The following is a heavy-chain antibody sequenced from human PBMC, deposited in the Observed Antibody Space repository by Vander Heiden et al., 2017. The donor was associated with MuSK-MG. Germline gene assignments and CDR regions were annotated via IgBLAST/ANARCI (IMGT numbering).Heavy chain of an antibody. V-gene: IGHV3-30*04. CDR3: ARDRAAVADGWFDP. CDR2: ISYDGSNK. Sequence: QVQLVESGGGVVQPGRSLRLSCAASGFTFSSYAMHWVRQAPGKGLEWVAVISYDGSNKYYADSVKGRFTISRDNSKNTLYLQMNSLRAEDTAVYYCARDRAAVADGWFDPWGQGTLVTVSS. J-gene: IGHJ5*02. CDR1: GFTFSSYA. D-gene: IGHD6-19*01.